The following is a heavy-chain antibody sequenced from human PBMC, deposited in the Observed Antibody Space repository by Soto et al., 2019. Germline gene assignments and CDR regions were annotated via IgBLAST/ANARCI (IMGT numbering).Heavy chain of an antibody. CDR2: IKSKTDGGTT. D-gene: IGHD6-19*01. CDR1: GFTFSNVW. V-gene: IGHV3-15*07. Sequence: EVPLVASGGGLVKPGGSLRLSCAASGFTFSNVWMNWVRQAPGKGLEWVSRIKSKTDGGTTDYAAPVKGRFTISRDDSKNTLYLQMNSLKTEDTAVYYCTPLALKYSSGWYEFADWGQGTLVTVSS. CDR3: TPLALKYSSGWYEFAD. J-gene: IGHJ4*02.